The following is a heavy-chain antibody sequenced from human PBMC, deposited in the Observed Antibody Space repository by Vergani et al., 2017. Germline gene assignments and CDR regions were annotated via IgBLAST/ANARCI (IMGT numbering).Heavy chain of an antibody. J-gene: IGHJ6*02. V-gene: IGHV5-10-1*01. D-gene: IGHD3-10*01. Sequence: EVQLVQSGAEVKKPGESLRISCKGSGYSFTSYWISWVRQMPGKGLEWMGRIDPSDSYTNYSPSFQGHVTISADKSISTAYLQWSSLKASDTAMYYCARHGGDYYGSGSENDYYGMDVWGQGTTVTVSS. CDR1: GYSFTSYW. CDR3: ARHGGDYYGSGSENDYYGMDV. CDR2: IDPSDSYT.